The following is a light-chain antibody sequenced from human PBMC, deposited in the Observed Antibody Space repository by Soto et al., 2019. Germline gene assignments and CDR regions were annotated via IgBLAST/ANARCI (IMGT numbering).Light chain of an antibody. Sequence: QSALTQPASVSGSPGQSITISCTGTSSDVGGYNYVSWYKQHPGKAPKVLIYEVSNRPSGVSNRFSGSKSGNTDSLTISGLQAEDEADYYCSSYSTTISRVVFGGGTKLTVL. J-gene: IGLJ2*01. V-gene: IGLV2-14*01. CDR1: SSDVGGYNY. CDR3: SSYSTTISRVV. CDR2: EVS.